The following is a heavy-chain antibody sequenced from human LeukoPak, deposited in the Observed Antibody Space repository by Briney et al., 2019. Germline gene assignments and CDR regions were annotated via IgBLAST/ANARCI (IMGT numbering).Heavy chain of an antibody. CDR1: GFTFSSYA. CDR2: IRSKANSYAT. D-gene: IGHD7-27*01. CDR3: TRPWGTGRGDY. J-gene: IGHJ4*02. Sequence: PGGSLRLSCVVSGFTFSSYAMSWVRQASGKGLEWVGRIRSKANSYATAYAASVKGRFTISRDDSKNTAYLQMNSLKTEDTAVYYCTRPWGTGRGDYWGQGTLVTVSS. V-gene: IGHV3-73*01.